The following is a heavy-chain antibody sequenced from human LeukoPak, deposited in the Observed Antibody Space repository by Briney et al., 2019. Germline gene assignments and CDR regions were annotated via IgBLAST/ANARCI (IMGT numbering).Heavy chain of an antibody. CDR2: ISSNGGST. J-gene: IGHJ4*02. CDR3: ARGILYDSSGGYYFDY. D-gene: IGHD3-22*01. Sequence: ETLSLTCTVSGGSVSNYYWSWIRQSPGKGLEYVSAISSNGGSTYYANSVKGRFTISRDNSKNTLYLQMGSLRAEDMAVYYCARGILYDSSGGYYFDYWGQGTLVTVSS. V-gene: IGHV3-64*01. CDR1: GGSVSNYY.